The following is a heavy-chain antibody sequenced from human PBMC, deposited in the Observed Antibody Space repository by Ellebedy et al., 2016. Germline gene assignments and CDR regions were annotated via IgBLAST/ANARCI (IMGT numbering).Heavy chain of an antibody. J-gene: IGHJ6*02. CDR2: IDPSDPRSYS. D-gene: IGHD3-10*01. CDR1: GYTFTTKA. V-gene: IGHV5-10-1*01. Sequence: GESLKISXQASGYTFTTKAITWVRRVPGKPLEWLGRIDPSDPRSYSSTYYSPSFRGLITMSADESSRTVYLHWRTLRASDTGIYYCARHGFSSYYQGVDVWGQGTTVTVSS. CDR3: ARHGFSSYYQGVDV.